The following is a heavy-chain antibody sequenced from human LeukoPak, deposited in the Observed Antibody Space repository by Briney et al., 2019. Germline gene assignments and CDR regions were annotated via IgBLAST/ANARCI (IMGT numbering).Heavy chain of an antibody. CDR2: IYTSGST. D-gene: IGHD3-10*01. J-gene: IGHJ4*02. V-gene: IGHV4-4*07. Sequence: SETLSLTCTVSGGSISSYYWSWIRQPAGKGLEWIGRIYTSGSTNYNPSLKSRVTMSVDTSKNQFSLKLSAVTAADTAVYYCAREGDGLWFGEHHFDYWGQGTLVTVSS. CDR1: GGSISSYY. CDR3: AREGDGLWFGEHHFDY.